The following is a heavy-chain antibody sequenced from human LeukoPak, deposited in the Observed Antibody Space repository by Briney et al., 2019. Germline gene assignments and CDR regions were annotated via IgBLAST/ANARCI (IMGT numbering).Heavy chain of an antibody. D-gene: IGHD3-9*01. V-gene: IGHV3-21*01. CDR3: ARDPHYDILTGYPFDY. Sequence: AGGSLRLSCAASGFTFSSYSMNWVRQAPGKGLEWVSSISSSSSYIYYADSVKGRFTISRDNAKNSLYLQMNSLRAEDTAVYYCARDPHYDILTGYPFDYWGQGTLVTVSS. J-gene: IGHJ4*02. CDR1: GFTFSSYS. CDR2: ISSSSSYI.